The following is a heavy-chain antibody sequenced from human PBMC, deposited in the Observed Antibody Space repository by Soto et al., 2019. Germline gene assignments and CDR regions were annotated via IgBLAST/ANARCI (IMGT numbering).Heavy chain of an antibody. D-gene: IGHD3-10*01. V-gene: IGHV3-23*01. CDR2: ISGSGGST. J-gene: IGHJ6*02. CDR1: GFTFSSYA. CDR3: AKDAREYYYGSGTYYYYYGMDV. Sequence: EVQLLESGGGLVQPGGSLRLSFAASGFTFSSYAMSWVRQAPGKGLEWVSAISGSGGSTYYADSVKGRFTISRDNSKNTLYLQMNSLRAEDTAVYYCAKDAREYYYGSGTYYYYYGMDVWGQGTTVTVSS.